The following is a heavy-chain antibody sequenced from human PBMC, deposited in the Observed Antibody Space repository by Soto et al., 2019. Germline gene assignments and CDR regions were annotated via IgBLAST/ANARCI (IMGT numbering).Heavy chain of an antibody. J-gene: IGHJ3*02. CDR3: ARPYSGSYWAAFDI. D-gene: IGHD1-26*01. V-gene: IGHV4-59*01. Sequence: LSLTCTVSGGSISSDYWSWIRQPPGKGLEWIGYIYYSGSSNYNPSLKSRVIMSLDTSKNQFSLKLSSVTAADTAVYYCARPYSGSYWAAFDIWGQGTMVTVSS. CDR1: GGSISSDY. CDR2: IYYSGSS.